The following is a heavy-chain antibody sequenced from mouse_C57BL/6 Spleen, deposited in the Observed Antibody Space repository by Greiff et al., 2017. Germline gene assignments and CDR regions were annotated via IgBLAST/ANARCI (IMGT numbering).Heavy chain of an antibody. CDR1: GFSFNTYA. D-gene: IGHD2-12*01. CDR2: IRSKSNNYAT. J-gene: IGHJ4*01. Sequence: GGGLVQPKGSLKLSCAASGFSFNTYAMNWVRQAPGKGLEWVARIRSKSNNYATYYADSVKDRFTISRDDSESMLYLQMNNLKTEDTAMYYCVGYSRYYAMDYWGQGTSVTVSS. V-gene: IGHV10-1*01. CDR3: VGYSRYYAMDY.